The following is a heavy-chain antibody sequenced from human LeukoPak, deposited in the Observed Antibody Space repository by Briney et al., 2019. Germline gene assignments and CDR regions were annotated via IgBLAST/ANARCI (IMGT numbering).Heavy chain of an antibody. CDR1: GYTFTDYY. CDR3: ARGGFCGSTSCYLFDY. D-gene: IGHD2-2*01. V-gene: IGHV1-2*02. Sequence: GSVRVSCKASGYTFTDYYMHWVRQAPGQGLEWMGWINPNSGGTDYAQKFQGRVTMTRDTSISTAYMELSRLRSEDTAVYYCARGGFCGSTSCYLFDYWGQGTLVTVSP. J-gene: IGHJ4*02. CDR2: INPNSGGT.